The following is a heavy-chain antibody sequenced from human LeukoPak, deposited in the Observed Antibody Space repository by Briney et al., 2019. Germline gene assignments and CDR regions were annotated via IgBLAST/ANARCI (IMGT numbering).Heavy chain of an antibody. D-gene: IGHD6-13*01. J-gene: IGHJ4*02. CDR3: AIYPPGIAAAGIFDY. CDR1: GFTFSSYA. CDR2: ISGSGGST. Sequence: GGSLRLSCAASGFTFSSYAMSWVRQAPGKGLEWVSAISGSGGSTYYADSVKGRFTISRDNSKNTLYPQMNSLRAEDTAVYYCAIYPPGIAAAGIFDYWGQGTLVTVSS. V-gene: IGHV3-23*01.